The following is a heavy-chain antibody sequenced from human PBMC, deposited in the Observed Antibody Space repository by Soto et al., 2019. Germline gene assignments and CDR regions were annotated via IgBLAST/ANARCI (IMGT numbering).Heavy chain of an antibody. Sequence: QVQLVESGGGVVQPGRSLRLSCAASGFTFSSYAMHWVRQAPGKGLGWVAVISYDGSNKYYADSVKGRFTISRDNSKNTLYLQMNSLRAEDTAVYYCARGPSGGFDYWGQGTLVTVSS. CDR3: ARGPSGGFDY. CDR2: ISYDGSNK. CDR1: GFTFSSYA. D-gene: IGHD3-16*01. V-gene: IGHV3-30-3*01. J-gene: IGHJ4*02.